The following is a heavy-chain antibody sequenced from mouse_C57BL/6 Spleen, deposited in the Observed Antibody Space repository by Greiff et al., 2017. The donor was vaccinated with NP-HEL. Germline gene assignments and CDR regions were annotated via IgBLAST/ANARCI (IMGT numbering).Heavy chain of an antibody. V-gene: IGHV1-55*01. D-gene: IGHD1-1*01. CDR2: IYPGSGST. J-gene: IGHJ2*01. Sequence: VQLQQPGAELVKPGASVKMSCKASGYTFTSYWITWVKQRPGQGLEWIGDIYPGSGSTNYNEKFKSKATLTVDTSSSTAYMQLSSLTSEDSAVYYCARAVTTVVGDFDYWGQGTTLTVSS. CDR3: ARAVTTVVGDFDY. CDR1: GYTFTSYW.